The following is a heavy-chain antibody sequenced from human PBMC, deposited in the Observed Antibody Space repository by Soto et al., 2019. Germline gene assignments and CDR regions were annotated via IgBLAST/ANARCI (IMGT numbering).Heavy chain of an antibody. Sequence: ASVKVSCKASGCSFTSYGISWVRQAPGQGLEWMGWISAYNGNTNYAQKLQGRVTMTTDTSTSTAYMELRSLRSDDTAVYYCARAGHYYDSSGLNFDIWGQGTMVTVSS. D-gene: IGHD3-22*01. CDR1: GCSFTSYG. CDR2: ISAYNGNT. J-gene: IGHJ3*02. CDR3: ARAGHYYDSSGLNFDI. V-gene: IGHV1-18*01.